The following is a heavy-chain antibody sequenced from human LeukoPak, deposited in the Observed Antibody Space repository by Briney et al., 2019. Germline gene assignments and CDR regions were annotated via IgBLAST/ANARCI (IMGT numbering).Heavy chain of an antibody. J-gene: IGHJ4*02. CDR1: GYSVSSGYY. D-gene: IGHD3-3*01. Sequence: SSETLSLTCTVSGYSVSSGYYWGWIRQPPGKGLEWIGSIYHSGSTYYNPSLKSRVTISVDTSKNLFSLKLSSVTAADTAVYYCARVSFGVVIIDYWGQGTLVTVSS. CDR3: ARVSFGVVIIDY. CDR2: IYHSGST. V-gene: IGHV4-38-2*02.